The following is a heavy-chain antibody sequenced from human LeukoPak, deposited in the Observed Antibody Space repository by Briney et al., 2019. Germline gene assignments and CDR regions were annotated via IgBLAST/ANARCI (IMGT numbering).Heavy chain of an antibody. V-gene: IGHV4-59*01. CDR2: IYYSGST. J-gene: IGHJ4*02. D-gene: IGHD6-19*01. CDR3: ARVISGSLDY. CDR1: GGSISSYY. Sequence: PSETLSLTCTVSGGSISSYYWSWIRQPPGKGLEWIGYIYYSGSTNYNPSLKSRVTISVDTSKNQFSLKLSSVTAADTAVYYCARVISGSLDYWGQGTLVTVSS.